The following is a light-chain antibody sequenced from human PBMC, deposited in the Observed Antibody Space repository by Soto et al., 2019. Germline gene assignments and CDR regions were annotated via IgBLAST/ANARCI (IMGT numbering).Light chain of an antibody. J-gene: IGKJ3*01. V-gene: IGKV1-8*01. CDR2: AAS. Sequence: AIRMTQSPPSFSASTGDRVTITCRASQGISSYLAWYQQKPGKAPKLLIYAASTLQSGVPSRFSGSGSGTDFTLTINCLQSEDFATYYCQQYYSYPFTFGPGTKVDIK. CDR1: QGISSY. CDR3: QQYYSYPFT.